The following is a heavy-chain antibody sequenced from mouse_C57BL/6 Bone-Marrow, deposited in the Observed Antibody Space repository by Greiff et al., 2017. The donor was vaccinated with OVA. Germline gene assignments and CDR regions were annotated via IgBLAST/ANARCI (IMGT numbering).Heavy chain of an antibody. Sequence: QVQLQQPGAELVRPGTSVKLSCKASGYTFTSYWMHWVKQRPGQGLEWIGVIDPSDSYTNYHQKFKGKATLTVDTSSSTAYMQLSSHTSEDSAVYYGLLLLRCLYFDVWGTGTTVTVSS. CDR2: IDPSDSYT. V-gene: IGHV1-59*01. D-gene: IGHD1-1*01. CDR1: GYTFTSYW. J-gene: IGHJ1*03. CDR3: LLLLRCLYFDV.